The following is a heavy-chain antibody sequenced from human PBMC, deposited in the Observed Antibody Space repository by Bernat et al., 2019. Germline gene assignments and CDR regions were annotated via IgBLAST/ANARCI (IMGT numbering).Heavy chain of an antibody. CDR1: GFTVSSNY. V-gene: IGHV3-66*01. CDR3: ARGQQETWIQLWSEEGDVFDY. CDR2: IYSGGST. Sequence: EVQLVESGGGLVQPGGSLRLSCAASGFTVSSNYMSWVRQAPGKGLEWVSVIYSGGSTYYADSVKGRFTISRDNSKNTLYLQMNSLRAEDTAVYYCARGQQETWIQLWSEEGDVFDYWGQGTLVTVSS. J-gene: IGHJ4*02. D-gene: IGHD5-18*01.